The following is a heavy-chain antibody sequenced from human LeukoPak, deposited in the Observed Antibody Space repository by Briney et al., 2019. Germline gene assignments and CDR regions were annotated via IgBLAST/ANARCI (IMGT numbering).Heavy chain of an antibody. CDR1: GFTFTTYS. CDR2: ISSGSSAI. J-gene: IGHJ4*02. Sequence: GSLRLSCEASGFTFTTYSMTWVRQAPGKGLEWVSIISSGSSAIFSADALKGRFTISRDDAKNLLYLDMNSLRAEDAAVYYCARGHTAVTRHFDFWGQGTLVTVSS. CDR3: ARGHTAVTRHFDF. V-gene: IGHV3-21*01. D-gene: IGHD4-17*01.